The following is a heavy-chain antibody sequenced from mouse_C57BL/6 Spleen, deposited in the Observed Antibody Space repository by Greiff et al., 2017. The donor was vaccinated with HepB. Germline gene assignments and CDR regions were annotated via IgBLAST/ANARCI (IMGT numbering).Heavy chain of an antibody. V-gene: IGHV1-42*01. CDR2: INPSTGGT. CDR3: ARREGYGAWFAY. Sequence: VQLQQSGPELVKPGASVKISCKASGYSFTGYYMNWVKQSPEKSLEWIGEINPSTGGTTYNQKFKAKATVTVDKSSSTAYMQLKSLTSEDSAVYYCARREGYGAWFAYWGQGTLVTVSA. CDR1: GYSFTGYY. J-gene: IGHJ3*01. D-gene: IGHD2-2*01.